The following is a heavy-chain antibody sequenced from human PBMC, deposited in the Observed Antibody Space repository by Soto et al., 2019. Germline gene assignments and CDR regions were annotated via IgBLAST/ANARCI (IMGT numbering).Heavy chain of an antibody. CDR1: GFTFSSYG. V-gene: IGHV3-33*01. D-gene: IGHD1-26*01. J-gene: IGHJ5*02. CDR2: IWYDGSNK. CDR3: AHSGSSGWFDP. Sequence: PGGSLRLSCAASGFTFSSYGMHWVRQAPGKGLEWVAVIWYDGSNKYYADSVKGRFTISRDNSKNTLYLQMNSLRAEDTAVYYCAHSGSSGWFDPWGQGTLVTVSS.